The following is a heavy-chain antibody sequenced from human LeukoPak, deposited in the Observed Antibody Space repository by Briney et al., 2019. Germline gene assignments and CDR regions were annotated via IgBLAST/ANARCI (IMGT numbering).Heavy chain of an antibody. CDR1: XFAFSQAW. J-gene: IGHJ5*02. Sequence: PGGSLRLSGVASXFAFSQAWMSWVRQAPGKGLEWVGRIKSESDGGTTDYAAPVKGRFTISRDDSKNTLFLQMNSLQTEDTAVYYCTTSGWFDHWGQGTLVTVSS. CDR3: TTSGWFDH. V-gene: IGHV3-15*01. CDR2: IKSESDGGTT. D-gene: IGHD1-26*01.